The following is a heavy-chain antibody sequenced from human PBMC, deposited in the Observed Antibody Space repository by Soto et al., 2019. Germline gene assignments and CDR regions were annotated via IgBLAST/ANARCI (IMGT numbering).Heavy chain of an antibody. J-gene: IGHJ4*02. Sequence: QVQLQESGPGLVKPSETLSLTCTVSGGSVSSGSYCWSWIRQPPGKGLEWIGYIYYSGSTNYNPSLKSRVTDSVDTSKNQFSAKLSSVTAADTAVYYCARFGFSRFLSRALDYWGQGTLVTVSS. CDR3: ARFGFSRFLSRALDY. CDR2: IYYSGST. D-gene: IGHD3-3*01. CDR1: GGSVSSGSYC. V-gene: IGHV4-61*01.